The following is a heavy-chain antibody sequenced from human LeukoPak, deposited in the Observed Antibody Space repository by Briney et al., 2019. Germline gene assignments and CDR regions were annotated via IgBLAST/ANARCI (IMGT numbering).Heavy chain of an antibody. J-gene: IGHJ4*02. CDR1: GFTFSDYY. CDR3: ARVLGYSLGSYPIDY. CDR2: ISSSGSTI. V-gene: IGHV3-11*01. D-gene: IGHD3-10*01. Sequence: GGSLRLSCAASGFTFSDYYMSWIRQAPGKGLEWVSYISSSGSTIYYADSVKGRFTISRDNAKKSLYLQMNSLRAEDTAVYYCARVLGYSLGSYPIDYWGQGTLVTVSS.